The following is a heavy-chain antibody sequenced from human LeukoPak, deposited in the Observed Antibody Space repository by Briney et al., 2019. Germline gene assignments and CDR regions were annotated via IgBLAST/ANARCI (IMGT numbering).Heavy chain of an antibody. J-gene: IGHJ4*02. CDR2: ISGSGGST. Sequence: GGSLRLSCAASGFTFSSYAMSWVRQAPGKGVEWVSAISGSGGSTYYADSVKGRFTISRDNSKNTLYLQMNSLRAEDTAVYYCAKDGRGYYCSGSYFWGQGTLVTVSS. V-gene: IGHV3-23*01. CDR3: AKDGRGYYCSGSYF. D-gene: IGHD3-10*01. CDR1: GFTFSSYA.